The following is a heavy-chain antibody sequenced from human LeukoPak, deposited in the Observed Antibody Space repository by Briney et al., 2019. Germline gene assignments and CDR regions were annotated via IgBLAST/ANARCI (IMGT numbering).Heavy chain of an antibody. D-gene: IGHD3-16*01. V-gene: IGHV3-74*01. CDR3: ARGGRYAYFLDY. CDR1: GFIFSDYW. J-gene: IGHJ4*02. CDR2: IKSDGSST. Sequence: GGSLRLSCAASGFIFSDYWMHWVRQGPGKGLVWVSRIKSDGSSTSYAESVKGRFTISRDNAKNTVYVHMNSLRDEDTAVYYCARGGRYAYFLDYWGQGTLVTVSS.